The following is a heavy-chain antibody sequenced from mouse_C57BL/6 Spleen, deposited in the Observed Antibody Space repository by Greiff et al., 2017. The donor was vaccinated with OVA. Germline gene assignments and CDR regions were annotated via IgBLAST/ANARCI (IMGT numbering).Heavy chain of an antibody. CDR1: GYTFTDYE. V-gene: IGHV1-15*01. CDR3: TRRGTDDARDY. Sequence: LVESGAELVRPGASVTLSCKASGYTFTDYEMHWVKQTPVHGLEWIGAIDPETGGTAYNQKFKGKAILTAAKSSSTASMELRSLTSEDSAVYYCTRRGTDDARDYWGQGTSVTVSS. D-gene: IGHD3-3*01. J-gene: IGHJ4*01. CDR2: IDPETGGT.